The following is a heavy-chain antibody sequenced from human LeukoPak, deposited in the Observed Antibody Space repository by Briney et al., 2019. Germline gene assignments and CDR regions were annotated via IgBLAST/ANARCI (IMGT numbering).Heavy chain of an antibody. J-gene: IGHJ4*02. CDR3: ARFSAAGTVDY. D-gene: IGHD6-13*01. Sequence: PVKVSCKASGGTFSSYAISWVRQAPGQGLEWMGRIIPILGIANYAQKFQGRVTITADKSTSTAYMELSSLRSEDTAVYYCARFSAAGTVDYWGQGTLVTVSS. CDR2: IIPILGIA. V-gene: IGHV1-69*04. CDR1: GGTFSSYA.